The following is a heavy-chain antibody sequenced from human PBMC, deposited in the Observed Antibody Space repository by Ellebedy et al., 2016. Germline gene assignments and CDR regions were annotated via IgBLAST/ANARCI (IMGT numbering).Heavy chain of an antibody. V-gene: IGHV3-33*08. CDR3: ARNTTSVPFDY. Sequence: GESLKISXEGSGFSFSNFGFHWVRQAPGKGLEWVAVIWYDAGHESYAHSVKGRFTISRDSSKNTVYLQMNSLTAEDTAVYYCARNTTSVPFDYWGPGTLVTVSS. CDR1: GFSFSNFG. D-gene: IGHD1-1*01. J-gene: IGHJ4*02. CDR2: IWYDAGHE.